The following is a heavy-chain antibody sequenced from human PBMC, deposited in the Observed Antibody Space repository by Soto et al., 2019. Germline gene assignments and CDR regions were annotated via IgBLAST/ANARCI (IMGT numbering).Heavy chain of an antibody. CDR3: AREVVAGRTTYNWFDP. CDR1: GGSINSGGYY. Sequence: TLSLTCSVSGGSINSGGYYWSWIRQHPGKGLEWIGYIYYSGSTYYNPSLKSRVTISVDTSKNQFTLKLSSVTAADRAVYYCAREVVAGRTTYNWFDPWGQGTLVTVSS. J-gene: IGHJ5*02. V-gene: IGHV4-31*03. D-gene: IGHD2-2*01. CDR2: IYYSGST.